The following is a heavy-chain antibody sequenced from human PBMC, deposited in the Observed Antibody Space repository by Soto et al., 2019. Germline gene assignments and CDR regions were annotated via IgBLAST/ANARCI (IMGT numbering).Heavy chain of an antibody. J-gene: IGHJ4*02. CDR2: INPNSGGT. CDR3: ARSAHYYDSSGYSY. CDR1: GYTFTGYY. V-gene: IGHV1-2*02. Sequence: VASVKVSCKASGYTFTGYYMHWVRQAPGQGLEWMGWINPNSGGTNYAQKFQGRVTMTRDTSISTAYMELSRLGSDDTAVYYCARSAHYYDSSGYSYWGQGTLVTVSS. D-gene: IGHD3-22*01.